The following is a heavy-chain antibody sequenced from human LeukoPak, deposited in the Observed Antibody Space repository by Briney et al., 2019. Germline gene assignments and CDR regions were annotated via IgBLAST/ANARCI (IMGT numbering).Heavy chain of an antibody. D-gene: IGHD3-22*01. Sequence: GGSLRLSCAVSGITLSNYGMSWVRQAPGKGLGWVAGISGSGGGTNYADSVKGRFTISRDNPKNTLYLQMNGLRAEDTAVYFCAKRGVVIRVILVGFHKEAYYFDSWGQGALVTVSS. CDR3: AKRGVVIRVILVGFHKEAYYFDS. CDR2: ISGSGGGT. V-gene: IGHV3-23*01. J-gene: IGHJ4*02. CDR1: GITLSNYG.